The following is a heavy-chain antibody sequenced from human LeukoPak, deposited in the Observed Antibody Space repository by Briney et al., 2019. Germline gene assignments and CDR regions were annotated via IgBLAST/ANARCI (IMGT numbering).Heavy chain of an antibody. Sequence: GGSLRLSCAASGFTFSTYGMNWVRQAPGKGLEWVASIRYDGSKTYYADSVKGRFTISRDSSKNTLYLQMNSLRAEDTAVYYCAKHRTGGTYGDYGFDYWGQGTLVPVSS. CDR3: AKHRTGGTYGDYGFDY. D-gene: IGHD4-17*01. CDR1: GFTFSTYG. V-gene: IGHV3-30*02. CDR2: IRYDGSKT. J-gene: IGHJ4*02.